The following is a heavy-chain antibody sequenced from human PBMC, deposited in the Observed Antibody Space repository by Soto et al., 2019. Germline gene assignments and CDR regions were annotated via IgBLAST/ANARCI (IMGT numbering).Heavy chain of an antibody. CDR2: TYYRSKWYY. CDR1: GDSVSSNSAG. CDR3: ARGEQYSGRIFDY. D-gene: IGHD1-26*01. V-gene: IGHV6-1*01. Sequence: SQTLSLTCAITGDSVSSNSAGWSWVRQSPSRGLEWLGRTYYRSKWYYEYAVSVRGRITMNPDTSKNQYSLQLNSVTPEDTAVYFCARGEQYSGRIFDYWGQGTLVTVS. J-gene: IGHJ4*01.